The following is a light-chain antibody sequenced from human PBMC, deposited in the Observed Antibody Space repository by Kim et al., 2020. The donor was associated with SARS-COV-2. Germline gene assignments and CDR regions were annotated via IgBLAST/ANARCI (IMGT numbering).Light chain of an antibody. CDR3: QQRSTWYT. V-gene: IGKV3-11*01. CDR1: QSIGSS. Sequence: LSLCPGESATLSCRASQSIGSSLAWYQHKPGQAPRLLFYDAFNRATGIPARFSGSWSGTDFILTISSLEPEDFAVYYCQQRSTWYTFGQGTKLEI. J-gene: IGKJ2*01. CDR2: DAF.